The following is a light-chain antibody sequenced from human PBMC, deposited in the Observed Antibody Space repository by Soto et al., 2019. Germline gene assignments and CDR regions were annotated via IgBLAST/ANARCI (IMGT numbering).Light chain of an antibody. CDR2: GAS. CDR1: QSVIIN. CDR3: HQQYNWHPLT. Sequence: EIVVTQSPATLSLSPGERATLSCRASQSVIINLAWYQQKPGQDPRLFMYGASSRATSIPARFSGGGCCRDFSLTTISIEPADVAADFCHQQYNWHPLTFGQGTRLEIK. V-gene: IGKV3-15*01. J-gene: IGKJ5*01.